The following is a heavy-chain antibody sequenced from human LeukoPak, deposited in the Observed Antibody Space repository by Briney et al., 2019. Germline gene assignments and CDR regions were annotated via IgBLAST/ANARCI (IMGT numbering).Heavy chain of an antibody. J-gene: IGHJ4*02. CDR2: IYYSGST. V-gene: IGHV4-39*07. D-gene: IGHD5-18*01. Sequence: SETLSLTCTVSGGSISSSSYYWGWIRQPPGKGLEWIGSIYYSGSTYYNPSLKSRVTISVDTSKNQFSLKLSSVTAADTAVYYCARGGYSYGLVAKGFDYWGQGTLVTVSS. CDR1: GGSISSSSYY. CDR3: ARGGYSYGLVAKGFDY.